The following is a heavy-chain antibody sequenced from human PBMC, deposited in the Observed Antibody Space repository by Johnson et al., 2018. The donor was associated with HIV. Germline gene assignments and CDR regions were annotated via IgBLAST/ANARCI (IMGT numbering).Heavy chain of an antibody. CDR2: IKSVSDDETK. D-gene: IGHD2-15*01. J-gene: IGHJ3*02. CDR1: GFTFTNAW. V-gene: IGHV3-15*01. Sequence: VQLVESGGGLVKPGGSLRLSCAASGFTFTNAWMSWVRQAPGTGLEWVGRIKSVSDDETKDSGSPVKGRFTTSRDDSSNTLYLQMNGLKTEDTAVYYCTTPGDRWYTLVGEAAFDIWGQGTMVTVSS. CDR3: TTPGDRWYTLVGEAAFDI.